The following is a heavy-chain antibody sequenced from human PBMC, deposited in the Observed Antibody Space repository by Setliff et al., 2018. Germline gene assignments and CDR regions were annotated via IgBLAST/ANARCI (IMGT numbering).Heavy chain of an antibody. J-gene: IGHJ4*02. CDR1: GFTFDDYA. V-gene: IGHV3-43D*04. Sequence: GGSLRLSCAASGFTFDDYAMHWVRQAPGKGLEWVSLISWDGGSTYYADSVKGRFTISRDNSKNSLYLQMNSLRAEDTAVYYCMNWDGAFWGRGTLVTVSS. D-gene: IGHD1-26*01. CDR3: MNWDGAF. CDR2: ISWDGGST.